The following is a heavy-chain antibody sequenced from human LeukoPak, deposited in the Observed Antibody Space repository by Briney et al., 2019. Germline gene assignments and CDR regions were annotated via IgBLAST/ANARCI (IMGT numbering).Heavy chain of an antibody. CDR3: ARDLAVRGTCFDY. D-gene: IGHD3-10*01. CDR1: AFTFSIYY. V-gene: IGHV3-11*01. CDR2: ISSSGSII. Sequence: GGSVRLSCAASAFTFSIYYTSWIRQAPGRGLEWVSYISSSGSIIYYADSVKGRFTISRDNAKNSLYLQMHSLRAEDTAVYYCARDLAVRGTCFDYWGQGTLVTVSS. J-gene: IGHJ4*02.